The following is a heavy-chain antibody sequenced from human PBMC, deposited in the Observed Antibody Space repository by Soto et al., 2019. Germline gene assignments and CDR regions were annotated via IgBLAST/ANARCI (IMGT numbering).Heavy chain of an antibody. J-gene: IGHJ4*02. V-gene: IGHV4-30-4*01. CDR2: IYYSGST. D-gene: IGHD3-16*01. CDR1: GGSISSGDYY. Sequence: QVQLQESGPGLVKPSQTLSLTCTVSGGSISSGDYYWSWIRQPPGKGLEWIGYIYYSGSTYYNPSLNSRDTISIDTSKNQFSLKLSSVTAADTAVYYCARRDYVWGTHTYYFDYWGQGTLVTVSS. CDR3: ARRDYVWGTHTYYFDY.